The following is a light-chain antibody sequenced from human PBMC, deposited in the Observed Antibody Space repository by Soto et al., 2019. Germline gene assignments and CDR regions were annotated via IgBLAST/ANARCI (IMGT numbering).Light chain of an antibody. CDR2: GAS. CDR3: QQYGGSPLVT. V-gene: IGKV3-20*01. CDR1: QSISSGY. Sequence: ETVLTQSPGTLSLSTGESATLSCRASQSISSGYLAWYQQRPGQAPRLLISGASNRATGIPDRFSGSGSGTDFTLTISRLEPEDFAVYYCQQYGGSPLVTFGGGTKVEIK. J-gene: IGKJ4*01.